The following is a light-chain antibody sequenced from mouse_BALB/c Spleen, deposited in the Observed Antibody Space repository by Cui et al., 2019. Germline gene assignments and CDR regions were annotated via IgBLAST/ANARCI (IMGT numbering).Light chain of an antibody. V-gene: IGKV14-111*01. CDR2: RAN. Sequence: DIKMTQSPSSLYASLGERVTITCKASQDINSYLSWFQQKPGKSPKTLIYRANRLVDGVPSRFSGSGSGQDYSLTISSLEYEDMGMYYCLQYDEFPLTFGAGTKLELK. CDR1: QDINSY. CDR3: LQYDEFPLT. J-gene: IGKJ5*01.